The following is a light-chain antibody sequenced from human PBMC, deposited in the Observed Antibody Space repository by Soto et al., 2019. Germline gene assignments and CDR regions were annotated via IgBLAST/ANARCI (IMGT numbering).Light chain of an antibody. CDR3: CSHAGSRTWV. V-gene: IGLV2-23*02. CDR1: SSDVGSYDL. J-gene: IGLJ3*02. Sequence: QSALTQPASVSGSPGQSISISCTGTSSDVGSYDLVSWYQQYPGKAPKLMIYEVNKRPSSVSTRFSGSKSGNTASLTISGLQAEDEADYYCCSHAGSRTWVFGGGTKLTVL. CDR2: EVN.